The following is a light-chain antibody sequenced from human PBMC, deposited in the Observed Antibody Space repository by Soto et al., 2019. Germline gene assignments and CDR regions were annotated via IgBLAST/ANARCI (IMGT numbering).Light chain of an antibody. CDR2: GAS. CDR3: QQYNNWPPIT. Sequence: EVVLTQSPGTLSLSPGERATLSCRASQSFINTYLAWYQQKPGQAPRLLIYGASSRATGVPDRFSASGSGTDFTLTISSLQSEDFAVYYCQQYNNWPPITFGQGTRLEIK. J-gene: IGKJ5*01. V-gene: IGKV3-20*01. CDR1: QSFINTY.